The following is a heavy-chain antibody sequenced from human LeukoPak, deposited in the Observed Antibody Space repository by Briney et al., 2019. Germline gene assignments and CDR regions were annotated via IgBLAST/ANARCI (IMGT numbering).Heavy chain of an antibody. D-gene: IGHD2-15*01. CDR1: GFTFSSSA. V-gene: IGHV3-23*01. CDR3: AKQLGYCSDGSCYFPY. J-gene: IGHJ4*02. CDR2: ISNNGGYT. Sequence: GGSLRLSCAASGFTFSSSAMSWVRQAPGKGLEWVSAISNNGGYTYYADSVQGRFTISRDNSKSTLCLQMNSLRAEDTALYYGAKQLGYCSDGSCYFPYWGQGTLVTVSS.